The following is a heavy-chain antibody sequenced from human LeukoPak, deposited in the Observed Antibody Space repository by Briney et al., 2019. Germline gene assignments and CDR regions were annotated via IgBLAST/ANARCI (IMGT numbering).Heavy chain of an antibody. V-gene: IGHV3-48*02. D-gene: IGHD4-17*01. Sequence: GESLRLSCAASGFTFTSYSMNWVRQAPGKGLEWVSYISSSSSTTYYADSVKGRFTISRDNAKNSLYLQMNSLRDEDTAVYYCARDSYCDYSFDYWGQGTLVTVSS. J-gene: IGHJ4*02. CDR3: ARDSYCDYSFDY. CDR2: ISSSSSTT. CDR1: GFTFTSYS.